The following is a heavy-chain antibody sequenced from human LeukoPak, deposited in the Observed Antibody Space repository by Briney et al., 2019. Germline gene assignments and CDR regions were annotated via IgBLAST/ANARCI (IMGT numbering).Heavy chain of an antibody. V-gene: IGHV4-59*01. D-gene: IGHD6-13*01. CDR2: NYYSGST. CDR3: ARTIAAAGTVFDY. J-gene: IGHJ4*02. Sequence: SETLSLTCTVSGGSISSYYWSWIRQPPGKGLEWIGYNYYSGSTNYNPSLKSRVTISVDTSKNQFSLKLSSVTAADTAVYYCARTIAAAGTVFDYWGQGTLVTVSS. CDR1: GGSISSYY.